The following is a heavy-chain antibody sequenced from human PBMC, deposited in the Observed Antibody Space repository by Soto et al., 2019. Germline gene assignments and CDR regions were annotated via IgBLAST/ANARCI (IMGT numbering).Heavy chain of an antibody. D-gene: IGHD3-22*01. J-gene: IGHJ3*02. CDR3: AKDVIGRVITSDAFDI. CDR2: ISGSGGST. Sequence: GGSLRLSCAASGFTFSSYAMSWVRQAPGKGLEWVSAISGSGGSTYYADSVKGRFTISRDNSKNTLYLQMNSLRAEDTAVYYCAKDVIGRVITSDAFDIWGQGTMVTVSS. CDR1: GFTFSSYA. V-gene: IGHV3-23*01.